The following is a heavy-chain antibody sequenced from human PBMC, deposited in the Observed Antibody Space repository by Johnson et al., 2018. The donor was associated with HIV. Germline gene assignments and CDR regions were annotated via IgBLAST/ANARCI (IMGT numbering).Heavy chain of an antibody. V-gene: IGHV3-53*01. CDR1: ALSVSTNY. CDR2: IYIGGNT. J-gene: IGHJ3*02. Sequence: VQLVESGGGLMQPGGSLRLSCAASALSVSTNYISWVRQAPGKGLEWISVIYIGGNTYYAASVRRRSTISRDSSKNTVYLQMNSLRAEDTAVYYCAKDFWWFGESPRDAFDIWGQGTMVTVSS. D-gene: IGHD3-10*01. CDR3: AKDFWWFGESPRDAFDI.